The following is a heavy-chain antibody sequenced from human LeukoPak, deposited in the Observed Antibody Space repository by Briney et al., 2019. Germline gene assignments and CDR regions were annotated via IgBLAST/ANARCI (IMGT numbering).Heavy chain of an antibody. CDR3: ARIDYYDSRGGNWFDP. V-gene: IGHV1-8*03. J-gene: IGHJ5*02. CDR1: GYTFTSYD. D-gene: IGHD3-22*01. CDR2: MNPNSGNT. Sequence: ASVKVSCKASGYTFTSYDINRVRQATGQGLEWMGWMNPNSGNTGYAQKFQGRLTITRNTSISTAYTELSNLRSEDTAVYYCARIDYYDSRGGNWFDPWGQGTLVTVSS.